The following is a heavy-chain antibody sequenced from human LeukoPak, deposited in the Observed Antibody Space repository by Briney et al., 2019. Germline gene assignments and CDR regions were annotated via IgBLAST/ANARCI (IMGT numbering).Heavy chain of an antibody. J-gene: IGHJ3*02. Sequence: PGGSLRLSCAASGFTVSSNYMSWVRQAPGKGLEWVSVIYSGGSTYYADSVKGRFTISRDNAKNSLYLQMNSLRAEDTAVYYCARDGGRWLQYDAFDIWGQGTMVTVSS. D-gene: IGHD5-24*01. CDR2: IYSGGST. CDR1: GFTVSSNY. V-gene: IGHV3-66*01. CDR3: ARDGGRWLQYDAFDI.